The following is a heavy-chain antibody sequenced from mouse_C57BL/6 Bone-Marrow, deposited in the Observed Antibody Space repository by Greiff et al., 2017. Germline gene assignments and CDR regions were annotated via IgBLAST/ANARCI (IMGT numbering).Heavy chain of an antibody. CDR3: ARHYGSSYSAMDY. V-gene: IGHV2-6*03. D-gene: IGHD1-1*01. J-gene: IGHJ4*01. CDR1: GFSLTSSG. CDR2: IWSDGST. Sequence: VHLVESGPGLVAPSQSLSITCTVSGFSLTSSGVHWVRQPPGKGLEWLVVIWSDGSTTYNSALKSRLSISKDNSKSQVFLKMNSLQTDDTAMYYCARHYGSSYSAMDYWGQGTSVTVSS.